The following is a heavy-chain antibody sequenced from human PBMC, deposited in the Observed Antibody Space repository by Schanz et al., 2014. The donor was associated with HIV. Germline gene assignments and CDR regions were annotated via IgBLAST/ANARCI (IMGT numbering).Heavy chain of an antibody. Sequence: VQLVQSRGEVKKPGASVKVSCKASGYSFTNFDVSWVRQAPGQGLEWMGWISPDSGATDYAQNFQGRVTMTRHTSMTTVYMDLSRVTSDDTALYFCARAPPRDSSGYYPFDYWGQGTLVTVSS. J-gene: IGHJ4*02. D-gene: IGHD3-22*01. V-gene: IGHV1-2*02. CDR3: ARAPPRDSSGYYPFDY. CDR1: GYSFTNFD. CDR2: ISPDSGAT.